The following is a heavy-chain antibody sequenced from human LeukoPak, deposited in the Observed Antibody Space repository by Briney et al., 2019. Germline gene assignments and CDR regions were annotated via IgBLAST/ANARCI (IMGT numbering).Heavy chain of an antibody. CDR2: IKQDGSEK. Sequence: GGSLRLSCAASGFTFSSYWMTWVRQAPGKGLEWVGNIKQDGSEKYYVDSVKGRFTISRDNAKNSLYLQMNSLRGEDTAVYYCAGAQSGYYFAFNYWGQGTLVTVSS. CDR3: AGAQSGYYFAFNY. J-gene: IGHJ4*02. CDR1: GFTFSSYW. D-gene: IGHD3-3*01. V-gene: IGHV3-7*01.